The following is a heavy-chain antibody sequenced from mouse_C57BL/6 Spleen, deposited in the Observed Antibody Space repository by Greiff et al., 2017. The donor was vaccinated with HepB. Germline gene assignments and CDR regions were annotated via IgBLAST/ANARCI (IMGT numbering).Heavy chain of an antibody. CDR1: GFTFSSYA. V-gene: IGHV5-9-1*02. Sequence: EVKVVESGEGLVKPGGSLKLSCAASGFTFSSYAMSWVRQTPEKRLEWVAYISSGGDYIYYADTVKGRFTISRDNARNTLYLQISSLKSEDTAMYYCTREDCDESNYFDYWGQGTTLTVSS. J-gene: IGHJ2*01. D-gene: IGHD2-13*01. CDR2: ISSGGDYI. CDR3: TREDCDESNYFDY.